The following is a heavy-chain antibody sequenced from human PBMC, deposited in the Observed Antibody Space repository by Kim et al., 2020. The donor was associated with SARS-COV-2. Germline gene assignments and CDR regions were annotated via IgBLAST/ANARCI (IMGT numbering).Heavy chain of an antibody. CDR3: ARYTAMVNYYFDY. CDR1: GFTFSSYS. V-gene: IGHV3-48*04. D-gene: IGHD5-18*01. CDR2: ISSSSSTI. Sequence: GGSLRLSCAASGFTFSSYSMNWVRQAPGKGLEWVSYISSSSSTIYYADSVKGRFTISRDNAKNSLYLQMNSLRAEDTAVYYCARYTAMVNYYFDYWGQGTLVTVSS. J-gene: IGHJ4*02.